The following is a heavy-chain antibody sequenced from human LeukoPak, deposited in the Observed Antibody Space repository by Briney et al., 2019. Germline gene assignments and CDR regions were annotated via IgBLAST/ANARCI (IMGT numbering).Heavy chain of an antibody. CDR2: ISGSGGST. CDR3: AKDLWSGELLPNFDY. Sequence: GGSLRLSCAASGFTFSSYAMSWVRQAPGKGLEWVSAISGSGGSTYYADSVKGRFTISRDNSKNTLYLQMNSLRAEDTAVYYCAKDLWSGELLPNFDYWGQGTLVTVSS. J-gene: IGHJ4*02. CDR1: GFTFSSYA. V-gene: IGHV3-23*01. D-gene: IGHD3-10*01.